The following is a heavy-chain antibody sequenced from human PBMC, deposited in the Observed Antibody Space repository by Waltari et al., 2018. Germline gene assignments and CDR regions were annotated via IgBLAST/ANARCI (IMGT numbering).Heavy chain of an antibody. Sequence: EVQLVESGGGLVQPGGSLRLSCAAAGFTFRNIWRTWGRQAQGKGLELVANISQDGSEKYSVESVKGRFPISRDNAKNSLYLQLNSLRADDTAVYYCTRGGDDSSWYWRNWGQGTLVTVSS. CDR1: GFTFRNIW. CDR2: ISQDGSEK. D-gene: IGHD6-13*01. V-gene: IGHV3-7*01. J-gene: IGHJ4*02. CDR3: TRGGDDSSWYWRN.